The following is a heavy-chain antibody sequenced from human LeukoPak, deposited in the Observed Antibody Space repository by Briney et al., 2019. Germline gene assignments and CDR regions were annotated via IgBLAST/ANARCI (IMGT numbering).Heavy chain of an antibody. D-gene: IGHD4-23*01. J-gene: IGHJ4*02. CDR3: ASGVTPRGVFDY. CDR1: GGSFSGYY. V-gene: IGHV4-34*01. CDR2: INHSGST. Sequence: NTSETLSLTCAVYGGSFSGYYWSWIRQPPGKGLEWIGEINHSGSTNYNPSLKSRVTISVDTSKNQFSLKLSSVTAADTAVYYCASGVTPRGVFDYWGQGTLVTVSS.